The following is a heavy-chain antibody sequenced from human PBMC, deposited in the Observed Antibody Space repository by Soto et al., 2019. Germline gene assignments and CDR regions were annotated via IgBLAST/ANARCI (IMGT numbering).Heavy chain of an antibody. V-gene: IGHV3-23*01. J-gene: IGHJ5*01. D-gene: IGHD3-16*01. CDR1: GFTFRNYA. CDR3: AKDVVPSHRYGGGGGIDS. CDR2: INKNGETI. Sequence: EVQLLESGGGLVQPGGSLRLCCTASGFTFRNYAMSWVRQAPGKGLEGVSGINKNGETIWYADSVNGRFTISRDNSKNTLCVQMDGLRVEDTALYYCAKDVVPSHRYGGGGGIDSWGQGTLVTVSS.